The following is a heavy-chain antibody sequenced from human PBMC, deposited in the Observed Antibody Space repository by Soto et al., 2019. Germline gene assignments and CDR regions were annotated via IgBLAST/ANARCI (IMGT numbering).Heavy chain of an antibody. V-gene: IGHV2-5*02. CDR3: ANLIERAFFDH. CDR1: GVSLSTSGMG. J-gene: IGHJ4*02. Sequence: SGPTLVNPTQTLTLTCTFSGVSLSTSGMGVGWIRQPPGKALEWLALVYWDDDKRYSPSLKSRLTITKDTSKNQVVLTMTYMDPVDTATYYCANLIERAFFDHWGQGTLVTVSS. D-gene: IGHD2-21*01. CDR2: VYWDDDK.